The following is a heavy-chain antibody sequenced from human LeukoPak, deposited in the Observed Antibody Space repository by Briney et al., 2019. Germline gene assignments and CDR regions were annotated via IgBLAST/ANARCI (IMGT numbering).Heavy chain of an antibody. CDR3: AKDLSGSYDY. CDR2: ISGSGGST. V-gene: IGHV3-23*01. CDR1: GFAFNTYA. D-gene: IGHD1-26*01. Sequence: PGGSLRLSCAASGFAFNTYAMSWVRRAPGKGLEWVSAISGSGGSTYYADSVKGRFTISRDNSKNTLYLQMNSLRAEDTAVYYCAKDLSGSYDYWGQGILVTVSS. J-gene: IGHJ4*02.